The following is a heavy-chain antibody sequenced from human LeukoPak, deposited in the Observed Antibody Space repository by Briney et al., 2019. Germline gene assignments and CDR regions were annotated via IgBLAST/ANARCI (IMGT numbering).Heavy chain of an antibody. J-gene: IGHJ4*02. Sequence: PGGSLRLSCAASGFTFDDYTFHWVRQAPGKGLEWVSLISWNGGSTFYGDSVRCRFTISRDNSKNSLYLQMNSMRTEDTALYFCAREGSSSGFFDYWGQGTLVTVSS. CDR1: GFTFDDYT. CDR3: AREGSSSGFFDY. CDR2: ISWNGGST. V-gene: IGHV3-43*01. D-gene: IGHD6-19*01.